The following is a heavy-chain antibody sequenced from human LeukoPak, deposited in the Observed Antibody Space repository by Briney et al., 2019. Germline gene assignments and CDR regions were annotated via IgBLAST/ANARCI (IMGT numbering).Heavy chain of an antibody. J-gene: IGHJ5*02. CDR2: IYHSGST. D-gene: IGHD6-13*01. Sequence: SETLSLTCTVSDYSISSGYYWGWIRQPPGKGLEWIGNIYHSGSTFYNPSLKSRVTISVDTSKNQFSLKLSSVTAADTAVYYCARGYSSSWYFNWFDPWGQGTLVTVSS. CDR1: DYSISSGYY. V-gene: IGHV4-38-2*02. CDR3: ARGYSSSWYFNWFDP.